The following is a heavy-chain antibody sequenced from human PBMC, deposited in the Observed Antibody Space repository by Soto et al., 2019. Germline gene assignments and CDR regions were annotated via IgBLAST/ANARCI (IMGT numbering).Heavy chain of an antibody. D-gene: IGHD2-15*01. V-gene: IGHV5-51*01. CDR2: IYPGDSDT. CDR1: GYSFTSYW. CDR3: AIPIAATPPYYYGMDV. J-gene: IGHJ6*02. Sequence: PGESLKISCKGSGYSFTSYWIGWVRQMPGKGLEWMGIIYPGDSDTRYSPSFQGQVTISADKSISTAYLQWSSLKASDTAMYYCAIPIAATPPYYYGMDVWGQGTTVTVSS.